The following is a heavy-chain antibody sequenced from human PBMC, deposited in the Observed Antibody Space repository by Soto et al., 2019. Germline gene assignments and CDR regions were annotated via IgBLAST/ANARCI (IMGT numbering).Heavy chain of an antibody. D-gene: IGHD3-16*01. CDR2: IYYSGST. CDR1: GGSVSSGSYY. J-gene: IGHJ4*02. V-gene: IGHV4-61*01. Sequence: QVQLQESGPGLVKPSETLSLTCTVSGGSVSSGSYYWSWIRQPPGKGLEWIGYIYYSGSTNYNPSLKSRVTISVDTSKNQFSLKLSSVTAADTAVYYCARFGTDGDYDDYWGQGTLVTVSS. CDR3: ARFGTDGDYDDY.